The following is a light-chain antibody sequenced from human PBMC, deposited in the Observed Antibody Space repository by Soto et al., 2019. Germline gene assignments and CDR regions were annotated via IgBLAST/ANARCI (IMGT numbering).Light chain of an antibody. V-gene: IGKV3-11*01. CDR2: DAS. CDR3: QQRDNWPPWT. J-gene: IGKJ1*01. Sequence: EIVLTQSPATLSLSPGERATLSCRASQSVSSYLAWYQQKPGQAPRLLIYDASNRATGIPARFSGSGSGTDFTLTIDSLEPEDFAVYYCQQRDNWPPWTFGQGTKVDIK. CDR1: QSVSSY.